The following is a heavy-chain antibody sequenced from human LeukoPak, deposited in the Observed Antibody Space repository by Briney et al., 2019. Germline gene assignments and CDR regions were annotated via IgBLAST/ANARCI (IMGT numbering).Heavy chain of an antibody. CDR1: GYTLNSYG. J-gene: IGHJ4*02. CDR2: INPNSGGT. CDR3: ATSSGWKSNIDY. Sequence: ASVKVSCKSSGYTLNSYGISWVRQAPGQGLEWMGWINPNSGGTNYQGRVTMTRDTSISTAYMELSRLRSDDTAVFYCATSSGWKSNIDYWGQGTLVTVSS. D-gene: IGHD6-19*01. V-gene: IGHV1-2*02.